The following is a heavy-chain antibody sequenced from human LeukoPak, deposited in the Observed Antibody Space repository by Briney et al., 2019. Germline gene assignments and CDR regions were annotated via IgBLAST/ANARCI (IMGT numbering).Heavy chain of an antibody. CDR3: ARDSYGLPFDY. Sequence: SETLPLTCAVYGGSFSGYYWNWIRQPPGKGLEWIGEINHYGSTKYSPSLKSRVTISGDTSKNQFSLRLNSVTAADTAVYYCARDSYGLPFDYWGQGTLVTVSS. D-gene: IGHD5-18*01. CDR2: INHYGST. CDR1: GGSFSGYY. V-gene: IGHV4-34*01. J-gene: IGHJ4*02.